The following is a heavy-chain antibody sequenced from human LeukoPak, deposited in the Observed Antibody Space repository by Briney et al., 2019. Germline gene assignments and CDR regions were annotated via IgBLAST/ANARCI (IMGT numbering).Heavy chain of an antibody. D-gene: IGHD3-16*02. Sequence: ASVKVSCKASGYTFNVFYIHWVRQAPGQGLEWMGQINPKSGGTNYAQKFQGRVNMTRDTSIITAYVELRSLTSDDTAVYYCARGGGRLGELSFSRGQGTLVTVSS. V-gene: IGHV1-2*06. CDR1: GYTFNVFY. CDR2: INPKSGGT. J-gene: IGHJ4*02. CDR3: ARGGGRLGELSFS.